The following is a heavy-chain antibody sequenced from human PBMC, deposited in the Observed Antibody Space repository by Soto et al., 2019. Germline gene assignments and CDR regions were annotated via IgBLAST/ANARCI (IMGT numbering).Heavy chain of an antibody. CDR1: GFTFSSYD. CDR3: ARADSSSWSPAGWYFDL. J-gene: IGHJ2*01. Sequence: ESGGGLVQPGGSLRLSCAASGFTFSSYDMHWVRQATGKGLEWVSAIGTAGDTYYPGSVKGRFTISRENAKNSLYLQMNSLRAGDTAVYYCARADSSSWSPAGWYFDLWGRGTLVTVSS. CDR2: IGTAGDT. V-gene: IGHV3-13*01. D-gene: IGHD6-13*01.